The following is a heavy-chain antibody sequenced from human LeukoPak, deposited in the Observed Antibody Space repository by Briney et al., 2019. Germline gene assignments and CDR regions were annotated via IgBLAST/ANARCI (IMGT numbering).Heavy chain of an antibody. V-gene: IGHV4-4*07. D-gene: IGHD6-13*01. CDR3: ARAAAAAGGQYFDY. Sequence: KPSETLSLTCTVSGGSISSFYWSWIRQPAGQGLEWIGRIYTNADTKYNPSLKSRVAMSVDTSKNQRPQKVRSVTAADTAVYYCARAAAAAGGQYFDYWGQGTVVTVSS. J-gene: IGHJ4*02. CDR1: GGSISSFY. CDR2: IYTNADT.